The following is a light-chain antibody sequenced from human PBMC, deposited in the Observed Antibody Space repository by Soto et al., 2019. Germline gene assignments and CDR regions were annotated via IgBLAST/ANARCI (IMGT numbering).Light chain of an antibody. V-gene: IGLV1-40*01. CDR3: QSYDSSLRVV. CDR1: SSNIGAGYD. Sequence: QLVLTQPPSVSGAPGQRVTISCTGSSSNIGAGYDVHWYQQLPGTAPKLLIYGNSNRPSGVPDRFSGSKSGTSASLAITGLQAEDEADYYCQSYDSSLRVVFVGGTKLTVL. CDR2: GNS. J-gene: IGLJ2*01.